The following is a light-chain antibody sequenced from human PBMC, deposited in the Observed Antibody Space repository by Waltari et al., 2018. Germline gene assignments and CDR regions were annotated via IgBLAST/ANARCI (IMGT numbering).Light chain of an antibody. J-gene: IGKJ2*01. CDR2: AAS. Sequence: DIQMTQSPSSLSASVGDRVTITCRASQSISNYLNGYQQKPGKAPKLLIYAASSLQSGVPSRFSGSESGTDFTLTISSLQPEDFATYYCQQSYSTPPYTFGQGTKLEIK. CDR1: QSISNY. CDR3: QQSYSTPPYT. V-gene: IGKV1-39*01.